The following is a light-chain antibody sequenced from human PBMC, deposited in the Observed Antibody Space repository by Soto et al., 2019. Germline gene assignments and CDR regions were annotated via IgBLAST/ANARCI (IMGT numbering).Light chain of an antibody. Sequence: DIQMTQYPSSVSASVGDRVTITCRASQDISSNLNWYQQKPGKAPKLLIYAASSLQSGVPSRFSGGGSGTDFTLTISSLQPEDFATYSCQQSYSTPLTFGGGTKVDIK. CDR1: QDISSN. CDR3: QQSYSTPLT. J-gene: IGKJ4*01. CDR2: AAS. V-gene: IGKV1-39*01.